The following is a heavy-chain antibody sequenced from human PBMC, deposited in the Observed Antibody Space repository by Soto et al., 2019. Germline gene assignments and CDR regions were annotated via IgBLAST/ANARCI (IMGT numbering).Heavy chain of an antibody. CDR2: IIPIFGTA. CDR1: GGTFSSYA. CDR3: ARGPRIAAAGTTTDYCSCGMRF. V-gene: IGHV1-69*01. D-gene: IGHD6-13*01. J-gene: IGHJ6*02. Sequence: QVQLVQSGAEVKKPWSSVKVSCKASGGTFSSYAISWVLQAPGQGIEWMGGIIPIFGTANYAQKFQGRVTITADAATSAAHLGLSSRRSEDTAVYYCARGPRIAAAGTTTDYCSCGMRFWGQGTTVTVSS.